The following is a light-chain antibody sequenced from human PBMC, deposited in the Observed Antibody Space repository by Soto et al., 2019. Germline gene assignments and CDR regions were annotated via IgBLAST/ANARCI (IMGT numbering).Light chain of an antibody. J-gene: IGKJ5*01. CDR2: GAS. V-gene: IGKV3-20*01. Sequence: EIGLTQSPCTLSLSPGERATLSCRASQSVSSSYLAWYQQKPGQAPRLLIYGASSRATGIPDRFSGSGSGTDFTLTISRLEPEDFAVYYCQQYGSSPPFTFGQGTRLE. CDR3: QQYGSSPPFT. CDR1: QSVSSSY.